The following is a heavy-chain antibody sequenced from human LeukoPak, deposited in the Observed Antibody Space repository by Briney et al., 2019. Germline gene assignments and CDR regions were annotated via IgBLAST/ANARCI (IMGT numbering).Heavy chain of an antibody. D-gene: IGHD3-9*01. CDR2: IDPSDSYT. V-gene: IGHV5-10-1*01. CDR1: GYIFTSYW. CDR3: ARSFYDILTGYNNWFDP. J-gene: IGHJ5*02. Sequence: GESLKISCQGSGYIFTSYWISWVRQMPGKGLEWMGRIDPSDSYTNYSPSFQGHVTISADKSISTAYLQWSSLKASDTAMYYCARSFYDILTGYNNWFDPWGQGTLVTVSS.